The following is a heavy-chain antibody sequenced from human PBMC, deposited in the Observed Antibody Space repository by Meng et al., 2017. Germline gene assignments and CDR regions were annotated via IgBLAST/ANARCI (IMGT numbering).Heavy chain of an antibody. V-gene: IGHV3-30*16. CDR1: GFIFSNYE. J-gene: IGHJ4*02. CDR2: ITKDGSRK. Sequence: QVRVVESGGDVVPPGRSLTLPCAASGFIFSNYEMHWVRQAPGKGLEWVACITKDGSRKYYLGSVRGRFTISRDNSKNTLYLEMNSLRSEDTALYYCARDFDYWGQGTLVTVSS. CDR3: ARDFDY.